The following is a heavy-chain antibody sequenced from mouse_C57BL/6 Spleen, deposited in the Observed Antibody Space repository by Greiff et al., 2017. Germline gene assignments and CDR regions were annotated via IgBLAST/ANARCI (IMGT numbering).Heavy chain of an antibody. Sequence: EVKLMESGGGLVQPKGSLKLSCAASGFSFNTYAMNWVRPAPGKGLEWVARIRSKSNNYATYYADSVKDRFTISRDDSESMLYLQMSNLKTEDTAMYYCVRQWDWYFDVWGTGTTVTVSS. V-gene: IGHV10-1*01. CDR1: GFSFNTYA. J-gene: IGHJ1*03. CDR3: VRQWDWYFDV. CDR2: IRSKSNNYAT.